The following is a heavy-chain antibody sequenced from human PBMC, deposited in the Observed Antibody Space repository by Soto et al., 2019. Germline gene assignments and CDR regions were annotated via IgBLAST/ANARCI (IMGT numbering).Heavy chain of an antibody. CDR3: ASCYASVYSSGCPSLYYFHY. J-gene: IGHJ4*02. D-gene: IGHD6-19*01. V-gene: IGHV1-69*13. Sequence: SVKVSCKASGGTFSSYAISWVRQAPGQGLEWMGEIIPIFGTANYAQKFQGRATITADESTSTAYMELSSLRSEDTAVYYCASCYASVYSSGCPSLYYFHYWRQGILITVPQ. CDR2: IIPIFGTA. CDR1: GGTFSSYA.